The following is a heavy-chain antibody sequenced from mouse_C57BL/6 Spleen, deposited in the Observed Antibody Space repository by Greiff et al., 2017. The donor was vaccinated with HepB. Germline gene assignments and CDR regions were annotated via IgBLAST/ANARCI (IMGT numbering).Heavy chain of an antibody. J-gene: IGHJ4*01. D-gene: IGHD1-1*01. CDR3: ASRDLLLRYMDY. Sequence: VQLKESGGGLVKPGGSLKLSCAASGFTFSDYGMHWVRQAPEKGLEWVAYISSGSSTIYYADTVKGRFTISRDNAKNTLFLQMTSLRSEDTAMYYCASRDLLLRYMDYWGQGTSVTVSS. V-gene: IGHV5-17*01. CDR1: GFTFSDYG. CDR2: ISSGSSTI.